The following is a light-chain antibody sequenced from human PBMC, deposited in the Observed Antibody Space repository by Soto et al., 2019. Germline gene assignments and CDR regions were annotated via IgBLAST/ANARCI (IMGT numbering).Light chain of an antibody. V-gene: IGLV1-40*01. J-gene: IGLJ3*02. Sequence: QAVVTQPPSVSGAPGQRVTISCTGSSSNIGAGYDVNWYQKFPGTAPKLLIYGNINRPSGVPDRFSASKSGTSASLAITGLQAEDEADYYCQSYDYTLSVVFGGGTKLTVL. CDR2: GNI. CDR3: QSYDYTLSVV. CDR1: SSNIGAGYD.